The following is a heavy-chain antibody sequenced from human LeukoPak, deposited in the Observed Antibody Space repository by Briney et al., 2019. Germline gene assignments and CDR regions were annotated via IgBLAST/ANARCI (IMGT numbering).Heavy chain of an antibody. CDR2: IYSGGSA. CDR3: ARRYSSSWGPLDY. D-gene: IGHD6-13*01. V-gene: IGHV3-66*01. Sequence: PGGSLRLSCAASGFTVSSYYMSWVRQAPGKGLEGDSVIYSGGSAYYADSVKGRFTISRDNSKNTLNFQMNSVRAEDTAVYYCARRYSSSWGPLDYWGQGTLVTVSS. J-gene: IGHJ4*02. CDR1: GFTVSSYY.